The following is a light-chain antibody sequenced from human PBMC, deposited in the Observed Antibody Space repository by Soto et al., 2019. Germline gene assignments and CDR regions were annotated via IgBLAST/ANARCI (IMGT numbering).Light chain of an antibody. J-gene: IGLJ2*01. V-gene: IGLV2-23*03. CDR2: EGS. Sequence: QSALTQPASVSGSPGQSITISCTGTSSNVGSYNLVSWYQQHPGKAPKLIIYEGSKRPSGVSYRFSGSKSGNTASLTISGLQAEDEADYYCCSDAGSSTFVFGGGTKLTVL. CDR1: SSNVGSYNL. CDR3: CSDAGSSTFV.